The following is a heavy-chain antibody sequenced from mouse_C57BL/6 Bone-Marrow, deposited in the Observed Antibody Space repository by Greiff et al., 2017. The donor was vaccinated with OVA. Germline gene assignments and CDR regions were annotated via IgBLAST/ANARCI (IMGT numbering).Heavy chain of an antibody. CDR2: IYPRSGNT. V-gene: IGHV1-81*01. CDR1: GYTFTSYG. CDR3: ARAPHYGYEDFDY. Sequence: VKLMESGAELARPGASVKLSCKASGYTFTSYGISWVKQRTGQGLEWIGEIYPRSGNTYYNEKFKGKATLTADKSSSTAYMELRSLTSEDSAVYFCARAPHYGYEDFDYWGQGTTLTVSS. D-gene: IGHD2-2*01. J-gene: IGHJ2*01.